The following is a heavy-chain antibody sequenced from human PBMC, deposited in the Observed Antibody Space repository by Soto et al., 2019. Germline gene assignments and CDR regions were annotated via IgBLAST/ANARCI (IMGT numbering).Heavy chain of an antibody. V-gene: IGHV4-4*02. Sequence: SETLSLTCAVSGGSISSSNWWSWVRQPPGKGLEWIGEIYHSGSTHNNPSLKSRVTISVDTYTNQFSLKLMSVTAADTAIYYCTRHEGGAAADRPLDYWGQGTLVTVSS. J-gene: IGHJ4*02. CDR3: TRHEGGAAADRPLDY. D-gene: IGHD6-13*01. CDR2: IYHSGST. CDR1: GGSISSSNW.